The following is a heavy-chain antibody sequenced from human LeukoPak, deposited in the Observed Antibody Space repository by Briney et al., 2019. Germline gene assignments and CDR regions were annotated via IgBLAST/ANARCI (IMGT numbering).Heavy chain of an antibody. D-gene: IGHD4-17*01. V-gene: IGHV6-1*01. Sequence: PSQTLSLTCAISGDSVSSNSAAWNWIRQSPSRGLEWLGRTYYESKWYNNYAVSVKSRISINPDTSKNQFSLQLSSVTPEDTAVYFCARARDYGDISFDYWGQGTLVTVSS. CDR1: GDSVSSNSAA. J-gene: IGHJ4*02. CDR2: TYYESKWYN. CDR3: ARARDYGDISFDY.